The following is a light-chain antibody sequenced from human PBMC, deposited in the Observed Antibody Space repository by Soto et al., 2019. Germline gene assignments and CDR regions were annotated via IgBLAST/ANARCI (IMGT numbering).Light chain of an antibody. V-gene: IGKV1D-13*01. CDR1: QGISSA. Sequence: ALQLTQSPSSLSASIGDRVSITCRASQGISSALAWYQQKPGKTPKLLIYDASSLESGVPSRFSGSGSGTDFTLTISSLQPEDFASYYCQQFDNYPLTFGGGTKVEIK. CDR2: DAS. J-gene: IGKJ4*01. CDR3: QQFDNYPLT.